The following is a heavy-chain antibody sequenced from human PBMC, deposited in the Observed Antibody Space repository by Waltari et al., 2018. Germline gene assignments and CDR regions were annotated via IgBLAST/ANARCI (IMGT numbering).Heavy chain of an antibody. CDR1: GFTFSSYW. CDR2: IKQDGSEK. Sequence: EVQLVESGGGLVQPGGSLRLSWAASGFTFSSYWMSWVRQGPGKGLEWVANIKQDGSEKNYVDSVKGRFTISRDNAKSPLYLQMNSLRAEDTAVYYCASGSGWSSTYWGQGTLVTVSS. V-gene: IGHV3-7*01. J-gene: IGHJ4*02. CDR3: ASGSGWSSTY. D-gene: IGHD6-19*01.